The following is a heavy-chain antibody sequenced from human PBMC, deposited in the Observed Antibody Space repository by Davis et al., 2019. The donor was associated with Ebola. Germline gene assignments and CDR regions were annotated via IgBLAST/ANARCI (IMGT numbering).Heavy chain of an antibody. V-gene: IGHV4-30-2*01. CDR2: IYHSGST. J-gene: IGHJ2*01. D-gene: IGHD3-10*01. CDR1: GGSISSGGYS. Sequence: MPSETLSLTCTVSGGSISSGGYSWSWIRQPPGKGLEWIGYIYHSGSTYYNPSLKSRVTISVDRSKNQFSLKLSSVTAADTAVYYCARALLWFGESPLGYFDLWGRGTLVTVSS. CDR3: ARALLWFGESPLGYFDL.